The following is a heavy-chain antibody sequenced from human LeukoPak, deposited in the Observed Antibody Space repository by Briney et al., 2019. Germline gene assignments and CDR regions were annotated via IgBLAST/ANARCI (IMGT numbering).Heavy chain of an antibody. CDR3: AREVPSAFWFDP. D-gene: IGHD2-2*01. CDR1: GYTFTSYH. Sequence: ASVKVSCKASGYTFTSYHMHWVRQAPGQGLEWMGIIKSGDDGTIYAQKFQGRVAMTRDTSTSTAYMELSGLTSEDTAVYFCAREVPSAFWFDPWGQGTLVNVSS. J-gene: IGHJ5*02. CDR2: IKSGDDGT. V-gene: IGHV1-46*01.